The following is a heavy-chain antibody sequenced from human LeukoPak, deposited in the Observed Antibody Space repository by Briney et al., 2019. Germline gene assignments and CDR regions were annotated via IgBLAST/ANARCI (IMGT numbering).Heavy chain of an antibody. CDR2: ISGSGGST. CDR1: GFTLSSYA. J-gene: IGHJ4*02. CDR3: AKPLHYYGSGSYDY. V-gene: IGHV3-23*01. D-gene: IGHD3-10*01. Sequence: GGSLTLSCPASGFTLSSYAMSWVRQAPGNGREWVSAISGSGGSTYYADSVKGRFTISRDNSKNALYLQMNSLRAEDTAVYYCAKPLHYYGSGSYDYWGQGTLVTVSS.